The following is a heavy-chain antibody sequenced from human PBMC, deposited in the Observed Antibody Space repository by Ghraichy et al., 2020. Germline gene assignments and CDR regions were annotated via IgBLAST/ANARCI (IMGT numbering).Heavy chain of an antibody. Sequence: SQTLSLTCTVSGGSISSGGYYWNWIRQHPGKGLEWIGYIHHSGNTYYNPSLTGRVTISVDTSQNQFSLRLSSVTAADTAMYYCARASCTGATCNMNYYYAMDVWGRGTTVTVSS. CDR2: IHHSGNT. CDR3: ARASCTGATCNMNYYYAMDV. CDR1: GGSISSGGYY. V-gene: IGHV4-31*03. D-gene: IGHD2-8*02. J-gene: IGHJ6*02.